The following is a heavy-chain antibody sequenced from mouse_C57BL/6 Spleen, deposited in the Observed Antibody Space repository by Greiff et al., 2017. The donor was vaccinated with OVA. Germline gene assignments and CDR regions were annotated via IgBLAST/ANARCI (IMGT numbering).Heavy chain of an antibody. CDR2: IYPSDSET. Sequence: QVQLKQPGAELVRPGSSVKLSCKASGYTFTSYWMDWVKQRPGQGLEWIGNIYPSDSETHYNQKFKDKATLTVDKSSSTAYMQLSSLTSEDSAVYYCAACYSGSYWGQGTLVTVSA. CDR3: AACYSGSY. D-gene: IGHD2-12*01. J-gene: IGHJ3*01. CDR1: GYTFTSYW. V-gene: IGHV1-61*01.